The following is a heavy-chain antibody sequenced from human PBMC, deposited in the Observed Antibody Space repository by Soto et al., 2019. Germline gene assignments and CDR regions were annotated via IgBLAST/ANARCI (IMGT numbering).Heavy chain of an antibody. J-gene: IGHJ4*02. D-gene: IGHD3-16*01. CDR2: ISASGDST. Sequence: EVRLLESGGGLVQPGGSLSLSCSASGFTFSSSAMGWVRQAPGKGLEWVSSISASGDSTPYADSVKGRFTISRDNAKNTVYLQMNSLRVEDTALYYCAKGGITAPRYYWGQGTLVTVSS. CDR1: GFTFSSSA. V-gene: IGHV3-23*01. CDR3: AKGGITAPRYY.